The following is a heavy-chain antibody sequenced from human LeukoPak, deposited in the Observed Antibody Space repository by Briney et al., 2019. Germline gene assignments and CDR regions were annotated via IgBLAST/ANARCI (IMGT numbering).Heavy chain of an antibody. J-gene: IGHJ4*02. D-gene: IGHD6-13*01. V-gene: IGHV1-18*01. CDR1: GYTFTSYG. Sequence: ASVKVSCKASGYTFTSYGISWVRQAPGQGLEWMGWISAYNGNTNYAQKLQGRVTMTTDTSTSTAHMELRSLRSDDTAVYYCARVGGMGAAGTHFDYWGQGTLVTVSS. CDR3: ARVGGMGAAGTHFDY. CDR2: ISAYNGNT.